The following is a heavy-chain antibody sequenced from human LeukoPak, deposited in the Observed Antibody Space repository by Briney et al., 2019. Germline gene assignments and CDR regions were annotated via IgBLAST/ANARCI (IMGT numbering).Heavy chain of an antibody. CDR2: IYYSGST. D-gene: IGHD3-10*01. V-gene: IGHV4-59*12. CDR3: ARDQDYYGSGSYGPDY. CDR1: GGSINSYY. Sequence: SETLSLTCTVSGGSINSYYWSWIRQPPGKGLEWIGYIYYSGSTNYNPSLKSRVTISVDTSKNQFSLKLSSVTAADTAVYYCARDQDYYGSGSYGPDYWGQGTLVTVSS. J-gene: IGHJ4*02.